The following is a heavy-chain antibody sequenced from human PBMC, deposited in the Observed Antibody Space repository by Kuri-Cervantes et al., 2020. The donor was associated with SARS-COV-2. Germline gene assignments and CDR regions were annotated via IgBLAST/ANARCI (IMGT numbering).Heavy chain of an antibody. J-gene: IGHJ6*02. CDR2: IIPIFGIA. V-gene: IGHV1-69*04. CDR3: AIRVPKSRDSSGYYSDYYYGMDV. Sequence: SVKVSCKASGGTFSSYAISWVRQAPGQGLEWMGRIIPIFGIANYAQKFQGRVTITADKSTSTAYMELSSLRSEDTAVYYCAIRVPKSRDSSGYYSDYYYGMDVWGQGTTVTVSS. D-gene: IGHD3-22*01. CDR1: GGTFSSYA.